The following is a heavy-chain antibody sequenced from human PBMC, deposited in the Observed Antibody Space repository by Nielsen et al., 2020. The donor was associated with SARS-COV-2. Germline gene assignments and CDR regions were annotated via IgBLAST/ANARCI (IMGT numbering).Heavy chain of an antibody. J-gene: IGHJ4*02. Sequence: SETLSLTCAVSGGSISSSNWWSWVRQPPGKGLEWIGEIYHSGSTNYNPSLKGRVTISVDKSKNQFSLKLSSVTAADTAVYYCARARDIVVVVAAFDYWGQGTLVTVSS. CDR1: GGSISSSNW. D-gene: IGHD2-15*01. CDR3: ARARDIVVVVAAFDY. V-gene: IGHV4-4*02. CDR2: IYHSGST.